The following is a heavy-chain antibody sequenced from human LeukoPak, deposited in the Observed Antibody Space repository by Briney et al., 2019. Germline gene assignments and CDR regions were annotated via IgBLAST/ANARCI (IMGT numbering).Heavy chain of an antibody. D-gene: IGHD5-18*01. J-gene: IGHJ4*02. V-gene: IGHV1-69*05. CDR2: IIPIFGTA. Sequence: SVKVSCKYSGGTFSSYAISWVRQAPGQGLEWMGRIIPIFGTANYAQKFQGRVTITTDESTSTAYMELSSLRSEDTAVYYCEYSYGRDFDYWGQGTLVTVSS. CDR1: GGTFSSYA. CDR3: EYSYGRDFDY.